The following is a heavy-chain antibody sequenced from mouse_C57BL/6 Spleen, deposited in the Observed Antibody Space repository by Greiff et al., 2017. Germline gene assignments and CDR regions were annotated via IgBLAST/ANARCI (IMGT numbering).Heavy chain of an antibody. V-gene: IGHV2-2*01. Sequence: VKLMESGPGLVQPSQSLSITCTVSGFSLTSYGVHWVRQSPGKGLEWLGVIWSGGSTDANATFISRLSNSKDNAKSQVFFKMISLQADDTAIYYWAREGSYYYGSSYFDYWGQGTTLTVSA. CDR3: AREGSYYYGSSYFDY. D-gene: IGHD1-1*01. CDR2: IWSGGST. J-gene: IGHJ2*01. CDR1: GFSLTSYG.